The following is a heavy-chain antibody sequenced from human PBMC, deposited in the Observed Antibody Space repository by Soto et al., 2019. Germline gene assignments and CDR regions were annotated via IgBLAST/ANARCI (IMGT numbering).Heavy chain of an antibody. Sequence: QVQLVKAGVGVVQPGRSLRLSCAASGFTFSSYGMHWVRQAPGKGLEWVAVISYDGSNKYYADSVKGRFTISRDNSKNTLYLQMNSLRAEDTAVYYCAKDHSGYDAFDYWGQGTLVTVSS. V-gene: IGHV3-30*18. CDR1: GFTFSSYG. CDR3: AKDHSGYDAFDY. CDR2: ISYDGSNK. J-gene: IGHJ4*02. D-gene: IGHD5-12*01.